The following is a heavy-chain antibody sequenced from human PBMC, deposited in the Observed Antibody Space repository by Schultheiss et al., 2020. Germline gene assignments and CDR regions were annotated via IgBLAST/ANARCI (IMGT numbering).Heavy chain of an antibody. CDR2: IKQDGSER. Sequence: GGSLRLSCAASGFTFSTYWMSWVRQAPGNGLEWVANIKQDGSERYYVDSVKGRFTISRDNAKNSLYLQMNSLRAEDTAVYYCARDLGVTFRYYGMDVWGQGTTVTVSS. CDR3: ARDLGVTFRYYGMDV. CDR1: GFTFSTYW. V-gene: IGHV3-7*01. J-gene: IGHJ6*02. D-gene: IGHD3-10*01.